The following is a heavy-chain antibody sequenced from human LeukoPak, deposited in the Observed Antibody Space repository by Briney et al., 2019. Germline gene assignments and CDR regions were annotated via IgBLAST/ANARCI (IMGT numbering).Heavy chain of an antibody. J-gene: IGHJ5*02. CDR3: AKGGRDTGGNWFDP. Sequence: PGGSLRLSCAASGFTFSNYAMTWVRQAPGKGQEWVSEISGSGGNTYYADSVKGRFTISRDNYKKTLHMQMNRLRAEDTVVYYCAKGGRDTGGNWFDPWGQGTLVTVSS. D-gene: IGHD2-8*02. CDR2: ISGSGGNT. V-gene: IGHV3-23*01. CDR1: GFTFSNYA.